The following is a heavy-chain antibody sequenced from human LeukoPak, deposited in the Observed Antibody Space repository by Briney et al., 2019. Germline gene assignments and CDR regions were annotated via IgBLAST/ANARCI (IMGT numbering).Heavy chain of an antibody. Sequence: ASVKVSCKASGYTFTSYGISWVRQAPGQGLEWMGWINTNTGNPTYAQGFTGRFVFSLDTSVSTAYLQISSLKPEDTAVYYCAKQGPGYCGSTSCYGVDYWGQGTLVTVSS. CDR1: GYTFTSYG. CDR2: INTNTGNP. CDR3: AKQGPGYCGSTSCYGVDY. J-gene: IGHJ4*02. V-gene: IGHV7-4-1*02. D-gene: IGHD2-2*01.